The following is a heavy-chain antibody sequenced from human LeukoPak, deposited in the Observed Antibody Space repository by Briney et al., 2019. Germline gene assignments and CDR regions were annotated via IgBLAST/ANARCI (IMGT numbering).Heavy chain of an antibody. Sequence: SETLSLTCTVSGGSISSYYWSWIRQPPGKGLEWIGYIYYSGSTNYNPSLKSRVTISVDRSKNQFSLKLSSVTAADTAVYYCARAGRITIFGVVTAFDYWGQGTLVTVSS. J-gene: IGHJ4*02. CDR1: GGSISSYY. CDR2: IYYSGST. V-gene: IGHV4-59*12. D-gene: IGHD3-3*01. CDR3: ARAGRITIFGVVTAFDY.